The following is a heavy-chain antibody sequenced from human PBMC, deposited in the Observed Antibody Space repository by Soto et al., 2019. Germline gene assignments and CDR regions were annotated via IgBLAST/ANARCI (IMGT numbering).Heavy chain of an antibody. CDR1: GGTFSSYA. D-gene: IGHD3-10*01. V-gene: IGHV1-69*01. CDR2: IIPMYGPA. J-gene: IGHJ5*02. CDR3: ARVTSMVQGVIDNWFDP. Sequence: QVPLVQSGAEVKKPGSSVTVSCKASGGTFSSYAIHWVRQAPGQGLEWMGGIIPMYGPAKYAQRFQGRVTITADESTTTVYMELTSLPSQDTAVYYCARVTSMVQGVIDNWFDPWGHGTLVTVSS.